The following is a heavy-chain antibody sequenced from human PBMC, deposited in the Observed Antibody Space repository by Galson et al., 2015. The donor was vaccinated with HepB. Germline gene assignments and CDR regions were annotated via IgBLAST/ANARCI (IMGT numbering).Heavy chain of an antibody. V-gene: IGHV3-49*04. CDR1: GFTFGDYA. Sequence: SLRLSCAASGFTFGDYALSWVRQAPGKGLEWVGFIRSRPYGGTTEYAASVKGRFTISRDDSKSIAYLQMNSLKTEDTAVYHCTRVQPIVLVTDDAFDIWGQGTMVTVSS. J-gene: IGHJ3*02. D-gene: IGHD2-21*02. CDR2: IRSRPYGGTT. CDR3: TRVQPIVLVTDDAFDI.